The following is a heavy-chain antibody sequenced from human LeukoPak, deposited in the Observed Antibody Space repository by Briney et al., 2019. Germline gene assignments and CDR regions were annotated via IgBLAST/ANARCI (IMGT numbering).Heavy chain of an antibody. CDR1: GGSISSSRYY. Sequence: SETLSLTCTVSGGSISSSRYYWSWIRQPAGKGLEWVGRMYTSGSTNYNPSLKSRVTISVDTSKNQFSLKLNSVTAADTAVYYCARDREDIVLLPGAKRKTWYFDYWGQGTLVTVSS. CDR2: MYTSGST. J-gene: IGHJ4*02. CDR3: ARDREDIVLLPGAKRKTWYFDY. D-gene: IGHD2-2*01. V-gene: IGHV4-61*02.